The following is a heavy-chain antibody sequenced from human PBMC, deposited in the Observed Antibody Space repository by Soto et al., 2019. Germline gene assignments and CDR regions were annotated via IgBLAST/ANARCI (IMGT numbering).Heavy chain of an antibody. Sequence: ASVKVSCKASGYTFTSYGISWVRQAPGQGLEWMGWISAYNGNTNYAQKLQGRVTMTTDTSTSTAYMELRSLRSDDTAVYYCAREIRDEFLVVTDVDWFDPWGQGTLVTVSS. CDR2: ISAYNGNT. CDR3: AREIRDEFLVVTDVDWFDP. D-gene: IGHD2-21*02. V-gene: IGHV1-18*01. CDR1: GYTFTSYG. J-gene: IGHJ5*02.